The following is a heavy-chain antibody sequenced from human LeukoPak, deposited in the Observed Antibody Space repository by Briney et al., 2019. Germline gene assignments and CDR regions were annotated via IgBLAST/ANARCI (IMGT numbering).Heavy chain of an antibody. V-gene: IGHV3-15*07. J-gene: IGHJ4*02. CDR2: IASKTDGGAT. CDR3: TTGIRGD. D-gene: IGHD3-10*01. CDR1: GLTVTNAW. Sequence: GGSLRLSCSASGLTVTNAWMNWVRQAPGEGVDWVGRIASKTDGGATDYAASVKGRFTISRDDSKNTLNLQMNSLKTEDTAVYYCTTGIRGDWGQGTLVTVSS.